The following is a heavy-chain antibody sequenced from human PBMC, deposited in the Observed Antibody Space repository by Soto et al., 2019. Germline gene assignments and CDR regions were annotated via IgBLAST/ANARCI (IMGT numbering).Heavy chain of an antibody. J-gene: IGHJ4*02. D-gene: IGHD3-16*02. Sequence: GGSLRLSCAASGFTFSSYAMHWVRQAQGKGLEWVAVISYDGSNKYYADSVTGRFTISRDNSKNTLYLQMNSLRAEDTSVYYCARDGPRVGVWGSYRYLDYWGQGTLVTVSS. CDR3: ARDGPRVGVWGSYRYLDY. CDR2: ISYDGSNK. CDR1: GFTFSSYA. V-gene: IGHV3-30-3*01.